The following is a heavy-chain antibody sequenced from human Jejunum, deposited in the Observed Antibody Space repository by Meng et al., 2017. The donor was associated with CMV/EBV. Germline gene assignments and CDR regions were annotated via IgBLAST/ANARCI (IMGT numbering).Heavy chain of an antibody. Sequence: TFSGSAMHWVRQASGKGLEWVGRIRGKAHSYATACAASVKGRFTISRDDSKNTAYLQMNSLKTEDTAVYYCTRADSSNYGSLFDYWGQGTLVTVSS. V-gene: IGHV3-73*01. CDR1: TFSGSA. J-gene: IGHJ4*02. CDR3: TRADSSNYGSLFDY. D-gene: IGHD4-11*01. CDR2: IRGKAHSYAT.